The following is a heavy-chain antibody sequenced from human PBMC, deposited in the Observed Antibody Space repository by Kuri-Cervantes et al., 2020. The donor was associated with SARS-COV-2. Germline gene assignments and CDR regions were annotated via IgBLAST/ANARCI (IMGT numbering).Heavy chain of an antibody. CDR3: AKRSQVSSGYFDY. V-gene: IGHV3-48*03. CDR2: ISSSGSTI. D-gene: IGHD2-8*01. Sequence: GESLKISCAASGFIFSDYAMNWVRQAPGKGLEWISYISSSGSTIYYADSVKGRFTVSRDNSKNTLHLQMDSLRAEDTAVYYCAKRSQVSSGYFDYWGQGTLVTVSS. CDR1: GFIFSDYA. J-gene: IGHJ4*02.